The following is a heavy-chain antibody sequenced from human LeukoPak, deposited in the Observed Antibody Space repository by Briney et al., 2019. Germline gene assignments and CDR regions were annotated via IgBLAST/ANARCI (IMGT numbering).Heavy chain of an antibody. D-gene: IGHD2-2*01. CDR3: ARRRYCSSTSCSPADWFDP. Sequence: SQTLSLTCTVSGGSIRSGDYYWSWIRQPPGKGLDWIGYIYYSGSTYYNPSLKSRVTISVDTSKNQFSLKLSSVTAADTAVYYCARRRYCSSTSCSPADWFDPWGQGTLVTVFS. CDR2: IYYSGST. CDR1: GGSIRSGDYY. V-gene: IGHV4-30-4*01. J-gene: IGHJ5*02.